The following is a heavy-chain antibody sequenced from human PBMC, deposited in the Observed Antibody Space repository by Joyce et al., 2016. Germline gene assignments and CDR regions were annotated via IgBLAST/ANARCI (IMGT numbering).Heavy chain of an antibody. CDR3: ARLRQTGNINDY. CDR1: VGTRSGYA. V-gene: IGHV1-69*06. Sequence: QMQLVQSGAEVKKPGSSVKVSCKALVGTRSGYAVSWVRQAPGQGLEWMGGITPIFATAKYAQKFQARGTITADKSTNTAYMELSSLRYEDTAIYYCARLRQTGNINDYWGQGTLVTVSS. J-gene: IGHJ4*02. D-gene: IGHD1-14*01. CDR2: ITPIFATA.